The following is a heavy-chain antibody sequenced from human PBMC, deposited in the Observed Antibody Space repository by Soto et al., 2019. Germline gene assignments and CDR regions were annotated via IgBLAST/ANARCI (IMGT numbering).Heavy chain of an antibody. J-gene: IGHJ6*02. Sequence: QVQLVESGGGLVKPGGALRLSCAASGFTFSDYYMSWVRQAPGKGLEWVSYISSSGSTIYYADSVKGRVTISRDNAKNSLYLQMNSLRAEDTAVYYCAGPTVSPHYGMDVWGQGTTVTVSS. V-gene: IGHV3-11*01. CDR3: AGPTVSPHYGMDV. CDR1: GFTFSDYY. CDR2: ISSSGSTI. D-gene: IGHD4-17*01.